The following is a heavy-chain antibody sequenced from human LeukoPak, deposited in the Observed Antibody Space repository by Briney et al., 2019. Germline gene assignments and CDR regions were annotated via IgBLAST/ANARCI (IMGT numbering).Heavy chain of an antibody. CDR2: IDPSGGTT. J-gene: IGHJ5*02. D-gene: IGHD3-3*01. CDR1: GYSFTGYY. V-gene: IGHV1-46*01. Sequence: GASVKVSCKASGYSFTGYYMHWVRQALGQGLEWMGIIDPSGGTTSDAQKFQGRVTITRNTSISTAYMELSSLRSEDTAVYYCARSPRAKIYYDFWSGFYRFDPWGQGTLVTVSS. CDR3: ARSPRAKIYYDFWSGFYRFDP.